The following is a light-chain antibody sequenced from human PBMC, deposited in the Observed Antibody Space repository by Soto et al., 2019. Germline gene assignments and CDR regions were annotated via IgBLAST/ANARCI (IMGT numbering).Light chain of an antibody. V-gene: IGKV1-17*01. CDR3: QQLNSYPPWT. J-gene: IGKJ1*01. CDR1: QSIGDY. CDR2: AAS. Sequence: DIQMTQSPSSLSASVGDRVTITCRASQSIGDYLSWHQQKPGKAPELLISAASSLQSGVPSRFSGSGSGTDFTLTISSLRPEDFATYYCQQLNSYPPWTFGQGTKVDIK.